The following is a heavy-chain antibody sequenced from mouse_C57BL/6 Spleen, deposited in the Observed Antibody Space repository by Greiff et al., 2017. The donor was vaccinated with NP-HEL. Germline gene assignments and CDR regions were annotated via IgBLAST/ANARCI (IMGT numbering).Heavy chain of an antibody. D-gene: IGHD4-1*01. Sequence: EVKLMESGGGLVKPGGSLKLSCAASGFTFSDYGMHWVRQAPEKGLEWVAYISSGSSTIYYADTVKGRFTISRDNAKNTLFLQMTSLRSEDTAMYYCASQTVWEAMDYWGQGTSVTVSS. CDR2: ISSGSSTI. V-gene: IGHV5-17*01. CDR1: GFTFSDYG. J-gene: IGHJ4*01. CDR3: ASQTVWEAMDY.